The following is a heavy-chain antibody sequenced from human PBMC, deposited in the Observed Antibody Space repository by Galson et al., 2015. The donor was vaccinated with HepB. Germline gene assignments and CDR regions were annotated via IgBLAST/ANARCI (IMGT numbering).Heavy chain of an antibody. J-gene: IGHJ6*03. D-gene: IGHD2-2*01. V-gene: IGHV4-30-4*01. CDR1: GGSISSGDYF. CDR3: AREGLFDCSSTSCYGYYYYVDV. CDR2: ISYSGSA. Sequence: TLPLTCTVSGGSISSGDYFWSWIRQPPGKGLEWIGYISYSGSAYYNPSLKSRLTFSLDTSKNQFSLKLSSVTAADTAVYYCAREGLFDCSSTSCYGYYYYVDVWGTGTTVTVSS.